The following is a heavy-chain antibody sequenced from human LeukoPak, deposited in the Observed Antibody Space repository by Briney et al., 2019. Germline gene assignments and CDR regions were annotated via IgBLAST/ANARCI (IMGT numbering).Heavy chain of an antibody. J-gene: IGHJ6*03. Sequence: PSETLSLTCAVYGGSFSGYYWSWIRQPPGKGLEWIGEVNHSGSTNYNPSLKSRVTISVDTSKNQFSLKLSSVTAADTAVYYCARNPRRITIFGVVRHYYYMDVWGKGTTVTVSS. CDR3: ARNPRRITIFGVVRHYYYMDV. CDR2: VNHSGST. D-gene: IGHD3-3*01. CDR1: GGSFSGYY. V-gene: IGHV4-34*01.